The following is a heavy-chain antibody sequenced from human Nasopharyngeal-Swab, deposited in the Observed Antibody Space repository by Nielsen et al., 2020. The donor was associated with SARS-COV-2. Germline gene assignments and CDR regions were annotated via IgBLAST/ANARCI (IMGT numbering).Heavy chain of an antibody. J-gene: IGHJ6*02. Sequence: SVKVSCEASGGTFSSYAISWVRQAPGQGLEWMGGIIPIFGTANYAQKFQGRVTITADESTSTAYMELSSLRSEDTAVYYCARVFDFWSGYPRGGMDVWGQGTTVTVSS. CDR3: ARVFDFWSGYPRGGMDV. CDR2: IIPIFGTA. D-gene: IGHD3-3*01. CDR1: GGTFSSYA. V-gene: IGHV1-69*13.